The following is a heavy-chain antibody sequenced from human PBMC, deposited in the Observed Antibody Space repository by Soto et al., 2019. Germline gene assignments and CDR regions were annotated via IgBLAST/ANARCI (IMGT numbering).Heavy chain of an antibody. CDR2: IYPKEDRA. V-gene: IGHV1-18*01. CDR1: GYIFKNYG. D-gene: IGHD4-17*01. CDR3: ARDIDYDIDY. J-gene: IGHJ4*02. Sequence: QVQLVQSGAEVQKPGASVKVSCKTSGYIFKNYGISWVRQAPGQGLEWLGWIYPKEDRANIAQNFQGRVTLTTDTPTSTAYLELRSLRFDDSAVYFCARDIDYDIDYWGQGTLVTVSS.